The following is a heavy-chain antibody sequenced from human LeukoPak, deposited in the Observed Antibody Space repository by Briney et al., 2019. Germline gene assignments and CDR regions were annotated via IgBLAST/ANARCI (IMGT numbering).Heavy chain of an antibody. Sequence: PGKSLRLSCAASGFTFSSYSMNWVRQASGKGLEWVSYINSGSSYMYYPDSVKGRFTISRDNAKNSLYLQMDSLRDEDTAVYYCAREDDDWGPNTFDVWGQGTVVTVSS. D-gene: IGHD7-27*01. J-gene: IGHJ3*01. CDR3: AREDDDWGPNTFDV. V-gene: IGHV3-48*02. CDR2: INSGSSYM. CDR1: GFTFSSYS.